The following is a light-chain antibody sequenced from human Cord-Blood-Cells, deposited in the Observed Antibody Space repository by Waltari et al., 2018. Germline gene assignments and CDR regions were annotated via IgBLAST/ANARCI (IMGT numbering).Light chain of an antibody. Sequence: QSALTQPRSVSGSPGQSVTITCTGTSSDVGGYNYVSWYQQQPGKAPKLMIYDVTKRPSVVPDRFSGSKSGNTASLTISGLQAEDEADYYCCSYAGSYTGVFGTGTQVTVL. V-gene: IGLV2-11*01. J-gene: IGLJ1*01. CDR3: CSYAGSYTGV. CDR2: DVT. CDR1: SSDVGGYNY.